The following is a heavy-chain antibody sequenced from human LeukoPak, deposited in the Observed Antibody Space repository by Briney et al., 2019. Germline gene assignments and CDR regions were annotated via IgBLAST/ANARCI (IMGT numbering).Heavy chain of an antibody. V-gene: IGHV1-69*13. CDR2: IIPIFGTA. J-gene: IGHJ4*02. CDR3: ARQHQDYYDSSGYPGGFDY. D-gene: IGHD3-22*01. Sequence: ASVKVSCKASGYTFTSYGITWVRQAPGQGLEWMGGIIPIFGTANYAQKFQGRVTITADESTSTAYMELSSLRSEDTAVYYCARQHQDYYDSSGYPGGFDYWGQGTLVTVSS. CDR1: GYTFTSYG.